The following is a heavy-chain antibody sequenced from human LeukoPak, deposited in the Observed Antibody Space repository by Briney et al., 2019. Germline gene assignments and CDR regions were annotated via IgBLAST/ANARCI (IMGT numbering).Heavy chain of an antibody. CDR2: IYPGDSDT. Sequence: GESLKISCKGSGNSFTNYWIGWVRQMPGKGLEWMGIIYPGDSDTRYSPSFQGQVTISADKSISTAYLQWSSLKASDTAMYYCARHSSLRFLEWLSIDYWGQGTLVTVSS. J-gene: IGHJ4*02. D-gene: IGHD3-3*01. CDR1: GNSFTNYW. V-gene: IGHV5-51*01. CDR3: ARHSSLRFLEWLSIDY.